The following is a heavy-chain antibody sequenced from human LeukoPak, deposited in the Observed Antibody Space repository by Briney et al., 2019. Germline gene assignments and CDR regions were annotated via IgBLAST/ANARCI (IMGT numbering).Heavy chain of an antibody. CDR2: FDPEDGET. Sequence: ASVKVSCKVSGYTLTELSMHWVRQAPGKGLEWMGGFDPEDGETIYAQKFQGRVTMTEDTSTDTAYMELSRLRSDDTAVYYCARGGKVANWNDRGVENYWGQGTLVTVSS. D-gene: IGHD1-1*01. CDR1: GYTLTELS. V-gene: IGHV1-24*01. CDR3: ARGGKVANWNDRGVENY. J-gene: IGHJ4*02.